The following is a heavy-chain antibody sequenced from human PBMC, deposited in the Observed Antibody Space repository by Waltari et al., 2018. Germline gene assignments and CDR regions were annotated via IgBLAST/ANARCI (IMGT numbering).Heavy chain of an antibody. CDR3: ARDNSWSXXYWWFDP. D-gene: IGHD3-3*01. CDR1: GFIFXKSW. CDR2: ISPDGDRT. J-gene: IGHJ5*02. Sequence: QVQLLQSGAEVKKPXASVKVSCKASGFIFXKSWXHWLRPAPVQGLEWRGRISPDGDRTRXAPDFQDRVALTXDTXTSTVXMXLSSLTPXXXAVYXCARDNSWSXXYWWFDPXGQGTPVIVXS. V-gene: IGHV1-46*01.